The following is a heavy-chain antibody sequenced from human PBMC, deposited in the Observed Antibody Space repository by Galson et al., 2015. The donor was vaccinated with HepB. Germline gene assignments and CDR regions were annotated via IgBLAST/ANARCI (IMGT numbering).Heavy chain of an antibody. CDR1: GFTFSGYS. CDR3: ARSKWIEAAESSH. J-gene: IGHJ4*02. CDR2: IDSSGSTI. D-gene: IGHD6-13*01. V-gene: IGHV3-48*02. Sequence: SLRLSCAASGFTFSGYSMNWVRQAPGKGLEWISYIDSSGSTIYYPDSVKGRFTVSRDNAKNLLYLQMNSLRDEDTAVYYCARSKWIEAAESSHWGQGTLVTVAA.